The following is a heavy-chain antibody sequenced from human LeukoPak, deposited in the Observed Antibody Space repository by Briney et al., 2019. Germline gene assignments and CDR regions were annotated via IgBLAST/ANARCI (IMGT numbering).Heavy chain of an antibody. D-gene: IGHD2-2*02. V-gene: IGHV1-58*02. CDR1: GFTFTSSA. CDR2: IVVGSGNT. CDR3: ARDSGVVVPAAIGASDAFDI. Sequence: SVKVSCKASGFTFTSSAMQWVRQARGQRLEWIGWIVVGSGNTNYAQKFQERVTITRDMSTSTAYMELSSLRSEDTAVYYCARDSGVVVPAAIGASDAFDIWGQGTMVTVSS. J-gene: IGHJ3*02.